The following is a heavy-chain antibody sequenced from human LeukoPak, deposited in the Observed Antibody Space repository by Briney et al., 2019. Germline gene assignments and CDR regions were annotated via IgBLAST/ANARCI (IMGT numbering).Heavy chain of an antibody. Sequence: SETLSLTCTVSGGSISSYYWSWIRQPPGKGLEWIGYIYYSGSTNYNPSLKSRVTISVDTSKNQFSLKLSSVTAADTAVYYCARVVSRQQLDYWGQGTLVTVSS. D-gene: IGHD6-13*01. CDR2: IYYSGST. CDR3: ARVVSRQQLDY. J-gene: IGHJ4*02. V-gene: IGHV4-59*01. CDR1: GGSISSYY.